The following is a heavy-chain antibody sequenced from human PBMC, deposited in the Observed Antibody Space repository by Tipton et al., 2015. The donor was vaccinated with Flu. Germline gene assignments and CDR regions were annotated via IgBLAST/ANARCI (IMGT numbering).Heavy chain of an antibody. CDR1: GGSISSYY. Sequence: GLVKPSETLSLTCTVSGGSISSYYWSWIRQPPGKGLEWIGYIYYSGSTNYNPSLKSRVTISVDTSKNQFSLKLSSVTAADTAVYYCARGEYPRYYYYYYGMDVWGQGTTLTVSS. CDR2: IYYSGST. CDR3: ARGEYPRYYYYYYGMDV. V-gene: IGHV4-59*01. D-gene: IGHD2-2*01. J-gene: IGHJ6*02.